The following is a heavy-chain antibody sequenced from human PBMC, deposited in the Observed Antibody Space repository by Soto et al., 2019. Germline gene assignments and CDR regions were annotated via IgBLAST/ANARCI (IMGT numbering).Heavy chain of an antibody. D-gene: IGHD3-22*01. CDR3: AKGDYYKWDY. Sequence: GGSLRLSCAASGFTFSSYAMSWVRQAPGKGLEWVSAISASGGRTYNADSVKGRVTISRDNSKNTVYVQMNSLRAEDTAVYYCAKGDYYKWDYWGQGTLVTVSS. J-gene: IGHJ4*02. V-gene: IGHV3-23*01. CDR1: GFTFSSYA. CDR2: ISASGGRT.